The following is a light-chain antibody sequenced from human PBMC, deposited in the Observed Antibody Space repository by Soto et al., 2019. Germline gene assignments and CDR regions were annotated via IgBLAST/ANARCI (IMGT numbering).Light chain of an antibody. J-gene: IGLJ1*01. CDR2: DVK. CDR3: SSYTISSTRL. V-gene: IGLV2-14*01. Sequence: QSALTQPASVSGSPGQSITISCTGTNSDIGAFDLVSWFQQYPGKAPRVLIYDVKIRASGVSNRFSGSKSGNTASLTISGLQTEDEADYYCSSYTISSTRLFGTGTKGTVL. CDR1: NSDIGAFDL.